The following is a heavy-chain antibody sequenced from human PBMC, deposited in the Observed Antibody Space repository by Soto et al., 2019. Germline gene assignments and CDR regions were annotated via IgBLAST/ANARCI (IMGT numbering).Heavy chain of an antibody. CDR2: IYWDADK. V-gene: IGHV2-5*02. J-gene: IGHJ1*01. CDR1: RFSLSNSEVG. Sequence: SGSTLVNPTQTLTLTCTFSRFSLSNSEVGGRWIRQPPGKALEWLALIYWDADKRYSPSLKSRLTITKDSSKNQVVLTMTNMDPVDTATYYCAHERARIAAAGGEYFQHWGQ. D-gene: IGHD6-13*01. CDR3: AHERARIAAAGGEYFQH.